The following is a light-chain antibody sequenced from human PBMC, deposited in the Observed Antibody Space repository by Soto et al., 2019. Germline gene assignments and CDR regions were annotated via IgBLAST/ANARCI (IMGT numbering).Light chain of an antibody. CDR2: AAS. CDR1: KGIRSF. Sequence: DIQLTQSPSFLLASLGARVTIISRPSKGIRSFLAGYQKKQGKAPKLLIYAASTLQSGVPSRFSGIGSGTEFTLTISSLQPEDFATYYCQQLNSYPFTFGPGTKVDIK. V-gene: IGKV1-9*01. J-gene: IGKJ3*01. CDR3: QQLNSYPFT.